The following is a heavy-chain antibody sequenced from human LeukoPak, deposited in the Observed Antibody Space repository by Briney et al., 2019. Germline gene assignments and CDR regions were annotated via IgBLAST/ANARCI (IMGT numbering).Heavy chain of an antibody. Sequence: GGSLRLSCAASGFTFSSYSMNWVRQAPGKGLEWVSSISSSSSYIYYADSVKGRFTISRDNAKNSLYLQMNSLRAEDTAVYYCARDRYYGSGSYYRGGSLGMDVWGQGTTVTVSS. J-gene: IGHJ6*02. CDR2: ISSSSSYI. V-gene: IGHV3-21*01. CDR1: GFTFSSYS. CDR3: ARDRYYGSGSYYRGGSLGMDV. D-gene: IGHD3-10*01.